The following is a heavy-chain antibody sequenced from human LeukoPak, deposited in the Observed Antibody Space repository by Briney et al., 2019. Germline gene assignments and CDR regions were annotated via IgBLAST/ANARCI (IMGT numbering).Heavy chain of an antibody. Sequence: GGSLRLSCAASGFTFSNYAMSWVRQAPGKGLEWVSAITGSGGSTYYADSVKGRFTISRDNSKNTLYLQMNSRRAEDTAVYYCAKWGDYDVLTGYYDPDYWGQGTLVTVSS. CDR1: GFTFSNYA. J-gene: IGHJ4*02. CDR3: AKWGDYDVLTGYYDPDY. CDR2: ITGSGGST. V-gene: IGHV3-23*01. D-gene: IGHD3-9*01.